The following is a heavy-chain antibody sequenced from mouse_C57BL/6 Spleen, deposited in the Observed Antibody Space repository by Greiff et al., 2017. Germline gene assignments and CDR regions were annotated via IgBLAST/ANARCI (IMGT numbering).Heavy chain of an antibody. J-gene: IGHJ2*01. CDR2: IRSKSSNNAT. D-gene: IGHD3-3*01. CDR3: VRNEGWGSGCFDY. V-gene: IGHV10-3*01. Sequence: EVQLVESGGGLVQPKGSLKLSCAASGFTFNTYAMHWVRQAPGKGLEWVACIRSKSSNNATYYADAVKDRFTISRDESQSMLYLQMNNLKTEDTAMYYCVRNEGWGSGCFDYWGQGTTLTVSS. CDR1: GFTFNTYA.